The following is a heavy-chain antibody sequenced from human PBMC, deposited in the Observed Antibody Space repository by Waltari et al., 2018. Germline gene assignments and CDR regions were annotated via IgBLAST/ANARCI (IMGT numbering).Heavy chain of an antibody. V-gene: IGHV3-33*01. D-gene: IGHD6-19*01. CDR3: ARDQADIAVAGTDYYYGMDV. CDR2: IWYDGSNK. CDR1: GFTFSSYG. J-gene: IGHJ6*02. Sequence: QVQLVESGGGVVQPGRSLRLSCAASGFTFSSYGMHWVRQAPGKGLGWVAVIWYDGSNKYYADSVKGRFTISRDNSKNTLYLQMNSLRAEDTAVYYCARDQADIAVAGTDYYYGMDVWGQGTTVTVSS.